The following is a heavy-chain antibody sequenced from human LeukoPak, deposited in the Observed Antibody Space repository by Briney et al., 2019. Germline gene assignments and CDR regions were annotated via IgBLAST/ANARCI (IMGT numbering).Heavy chain of an antibody. D-gene: IGHD6-19*01. CDR1: GFTFSSYG. CDR3: AKDLTYSSGPEFDY. V-gene: IGHV3-33*06. J-gene: IGHJ4*02. CDR2: IWYDGSNK. Sequence: PGRSLGLSCAASGFTFSSYGMHWVRQAPGKGLEWVAVIWYDGSNKYYADSVKGRFTISRDNSKNTLYLQMNSLRAEDTAVYYCAKDLTYSSGPEFDYWGQGTLVTVSS.